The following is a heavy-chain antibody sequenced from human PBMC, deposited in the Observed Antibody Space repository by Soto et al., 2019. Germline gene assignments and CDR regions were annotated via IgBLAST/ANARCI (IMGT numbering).Heavy chain of an antibody. D-gene: IGHD4-17*01. J-gene: IGHJ4*02. CDR2: INAGRGKT. CDR1: GFSFTSYS. CDR3: AKWIDYGDFDY. V-gene: IGHV1-3*01. Sequence: QGQLVQSGAEVKKPGASVKVSCGTSGFSFTSYSFHCVRQAPAQGLQWMGWINAGRGKTKYSQQFQGRVTFTWDTSANTVYMELSRLTSEDTSVFYCAKWIDYGDFDYRGQGTLVTVSA.